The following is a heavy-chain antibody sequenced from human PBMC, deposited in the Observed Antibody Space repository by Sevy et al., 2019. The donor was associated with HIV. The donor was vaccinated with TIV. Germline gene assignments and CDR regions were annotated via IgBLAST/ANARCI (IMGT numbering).Heavy chain of an antibody. CDR1: GGSISSGDYY. D-gene: IGHD3-9*01. CDR2: ISYSGST. V-gene: IGHV4-30-4*01. J-gene: IGHJ4*02. CDR3: AGDILTGYYS. Sequence: SETLSLTCTVSGGSISSGDYYWSWIRQPPGKGLEWIGYISYSGSTYYNPSLKSRVTISVDTSQNQFSLKLSSVTAADTAVYYCAGDILTGYYSWGQGTLVTVSS.